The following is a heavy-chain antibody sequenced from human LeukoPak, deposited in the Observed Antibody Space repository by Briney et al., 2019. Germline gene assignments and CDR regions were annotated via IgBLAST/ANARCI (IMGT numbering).Heavy chain of an antibody. Sequence: GGSLRLSCAASGFMFADHGMTWVRQVPGKGLEWVSGINWNGGSTGYVDSVKGRFTISRDNAKNVLFLQMNSLRAEDTAVYYCAKKISGYDYNYYYGMDVWGQGTTVTVSS. V-gene: IGHV3-20*04. CDR1: GFMFADHG. J-gene: IGHJ6*02. D-gene: IGHD5-12*01. CDR2: INWNGGST. CDR3: AKKISGYDYNYYYGMDV.